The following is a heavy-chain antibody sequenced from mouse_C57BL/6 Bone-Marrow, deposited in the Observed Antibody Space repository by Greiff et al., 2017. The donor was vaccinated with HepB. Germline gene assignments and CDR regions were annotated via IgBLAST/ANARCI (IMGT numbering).Heavy chain of an antibody. J-gene: IGHJ3*01. Sequence: QVTLKESGPGLLQPSQTLSLTCSSSGFSLSTSGMGVSWIRQPPGKGLEWLAHTYWDDDKRYNPSLKSRLTISKDTSRNQVFLKITSVDTADTATYYCARRAIYYYGSSVAWFAYWGQGTLVTVSA. CDR1: GFSLSTSGMG. D-gene: IGHD1-1*01. V-gene: IGHV8-12*01. CDR3: ARRAIYYYGSSVAWFAY. CDR2: TYWDDDK.